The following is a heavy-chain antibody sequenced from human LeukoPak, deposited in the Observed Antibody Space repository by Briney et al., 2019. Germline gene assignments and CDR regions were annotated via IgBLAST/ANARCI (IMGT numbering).Heavy chain of an antibody. CDR3: ARIIPPYGSGSCDFDY. V-gene: IGHV1-2*02. CDR1: GYTFTGYY. Sequence: ASVKVSCKASGYTFTGYYMHWVRQAPGQGLEWMGWINPNSGGTNYAQKLQGRVTMTTDTSTSTAYMELRSLRSDDTAVDYCARIIPPYGSGSCDFDYWGQGTLVTVSS. D-gene: IGHD3-10*01. J-gene: IGHJ4*02. CDR2: INPNSGGT.